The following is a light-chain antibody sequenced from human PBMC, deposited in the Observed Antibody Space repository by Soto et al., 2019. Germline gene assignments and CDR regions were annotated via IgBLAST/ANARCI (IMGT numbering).Light chain of an antibody. CDR1: DIGSKN. Sequence: SSELSQPLSVSVTLGQTARITCGGSDIGSKNVHWYQQKPGQAPLLVIYRDDNRPSGIPERFSGSNSGNTATLTISRAQAGDEADYYCQVWDSSTTSGVFGTGTKLTVL. V-gene: IGLV3-9*01. CDR3: QVWDSSTTSGV. J-gene: IGLJ1*01. CDR2: RDD.